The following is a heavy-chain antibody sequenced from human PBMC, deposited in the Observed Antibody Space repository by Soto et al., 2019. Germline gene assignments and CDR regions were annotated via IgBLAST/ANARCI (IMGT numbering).Heavy chain of an antibody. CDR2: ISYDRSNK. CDR3: ARDSSAKYDFWSGYSSGMDV. V-gene: IGHV3-30*03. J-gene: IGHJ6*02. D-gene: IGHD3-3*01. Sequence: EESLRLSCAASGFTFSSYGMHWVRQAPGKGLKWVGVISYDRSNKYYADSVKGRFTISRDNSKNTLYLKMSSLRSEDTAVYYCARDSSAKYDFWSGYSSGMDVWGQGTTVTVSS. CDR1: GFTFSSYG.